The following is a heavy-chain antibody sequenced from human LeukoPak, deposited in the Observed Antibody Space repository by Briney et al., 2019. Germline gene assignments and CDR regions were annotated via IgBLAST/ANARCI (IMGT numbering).Heavy chain of an antibody. Sequence: SVKVSCKASGGTFSSYAISWVRQAPGQGLEWMGWIIPILGSANYAQSFQGRVTMTADESTSTAYMELSSLRSEDTAVYYCARVAGDYYYYYGMDVWGQGTTVTVSS. CDR1: GGTFSSYA. V-gene: IGHV1-69*11. CDR3: ARVAGDYYYYYGMDV. CDR2: IIPILGSA. D-gene: IGHD3-10*01. J-gene: IGHJ6*02.